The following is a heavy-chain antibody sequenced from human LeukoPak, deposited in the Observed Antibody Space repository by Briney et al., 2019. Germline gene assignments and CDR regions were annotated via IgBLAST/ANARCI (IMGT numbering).Heavy chain of an antibody. J-gene: IGHJ4*02. CDR3: AKGIRDFWSGFHY. D-gene: IGHD3-3*01. Sequence: GGSLRLSCAASGFTFSSYAMSWVRQAPGKGLEWVSTISGSGDSTYYAGSVKGRFTISRDNSKNTLYLQMNSLRAEDTATYYCAKGIRDFWSGFHYWGQGTLVTVSS. CDR1: GFTFSSYA. V-gene: IGHV3-23*01. CDR2: ISGSGDST.